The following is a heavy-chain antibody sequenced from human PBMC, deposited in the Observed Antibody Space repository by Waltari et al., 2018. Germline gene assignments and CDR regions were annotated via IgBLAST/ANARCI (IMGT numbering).Heavy chain of an antibody. CDR1: GFTFSSYW. CDR3: ATRENYYYDSAYGMNV. J-gene: IGHJ6*02. D-gene: IGHD3-22*01. Sequence: EVQLVESGGGLVQPGGSLRLSCAASGFTFSSYWMHWVRQAPGKGLVWVARINGYGSDTSYADSVKGRFTISKDNAKNTLYLQMNSLRAEDTAVYYCATRENYYYDSAYGMNVWGQGTTVSVSS. V-gene: IGHV3-74*01. CDR2: INGYGSDT.